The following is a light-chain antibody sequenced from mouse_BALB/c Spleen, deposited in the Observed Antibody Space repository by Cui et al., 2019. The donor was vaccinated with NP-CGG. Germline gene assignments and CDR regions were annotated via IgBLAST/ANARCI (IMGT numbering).Light chain of an antibody. CDR2: GTN. V-gene: IGLV1*01. J-gene: IGLJ1*01. CDR3: ALWYSNHWV. Sequence: QAVVTQESALTTSPGETVTLTCRSSTGAVTTTNYANWVQEKPDHLFTGLIGGTNNRVPGVPARFSGPPIGDKAALTITGAQTEDEAIYFCALWYSNHWVFGGGTKLTVL. CDR1: TGAVTTTNY.